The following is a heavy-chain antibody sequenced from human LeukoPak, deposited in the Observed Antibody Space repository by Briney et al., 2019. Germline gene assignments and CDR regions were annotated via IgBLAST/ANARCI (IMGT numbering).Heavy chain of an antibody. D-gene: IGHD3-9*01. V-gene: IGHV3-30-3*01. CDR2: ISYDGSNK. CDR1: GFTFSSYA. J-gene: IGHJ6*02. CDR3: AFDSLRPYYYYYGMDV. Sequence: GGSLRLSCAASGFTFSSYAMHWVRQAPGKGLEWVAVISYDGSNKYYADSVKGRFTISRDNSKNTLYLQMNSLRAEDTAVYYCAFDSLRPYYYYYGMDVWGQGTTVTVSS.